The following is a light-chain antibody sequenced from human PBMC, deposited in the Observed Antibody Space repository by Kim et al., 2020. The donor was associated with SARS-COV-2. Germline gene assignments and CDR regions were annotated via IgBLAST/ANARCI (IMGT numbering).Light chain of an antibody. J-gene: IGKJ1*01. CDR3: QEYNTYSPT. CDR2: KAS. CDR1: HTITDW. V-gene: IGKV1-5*03. Sequence: PSVGDRVTIACRASHTITDWLAWYQQKPGKAPKLLIYKASRLESGVPSRFSGSGSGTEFTLTISSLQPDDFATYYCQEYNTYSPTFGRGTKVDIK.